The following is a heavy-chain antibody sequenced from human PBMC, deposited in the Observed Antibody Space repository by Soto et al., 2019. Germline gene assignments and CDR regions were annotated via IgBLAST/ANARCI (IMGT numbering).Heavy chain of an antibody. V-gene: IGHV3-30-3*01. CDR3: ARWVYAFDY. CDR1: GGTFSSYA. J-gene: IGHJ4*02. Sequence: SCKASGGTFSSYAISWVRQAPGKGLEWVAAISYDASNKYYAGSVKGRFTISRDNYKNTLYLQMNSLRTEDTAMYYCARWVYAFDYWGQGTLVTVSS. CDR2: ISYDASNK. D-gene: IGHD6-13*01.